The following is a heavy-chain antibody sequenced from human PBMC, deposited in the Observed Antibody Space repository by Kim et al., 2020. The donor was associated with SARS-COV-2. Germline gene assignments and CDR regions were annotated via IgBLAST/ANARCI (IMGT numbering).Heavy chain of an antibody. CDR2: IYTSGST. D-gene: IGHD3-9*01. CDR3: ATEGQGDHDILTGLSIGAFDI. J-gene: IGHJ3*02. Sequence: SETLSLTCTASGGSISSYYWSWIRQPAGKGLEWIGRIYTSGSTKYNPSPKSRVTILVDTSTNQFSQKLSSVPAADTAVYYCATEGQGDHDILTGLSIGAFDIWGQGTMVTVSS. V-gene: IGHV4-4*07. CDR1: GGSISSYY.